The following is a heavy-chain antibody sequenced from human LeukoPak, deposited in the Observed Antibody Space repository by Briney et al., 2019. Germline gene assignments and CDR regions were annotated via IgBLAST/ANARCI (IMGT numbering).Heavy chain of an antibody. V-gene: IGHV1-24*01. CDR1: GYTLTELS. D-gene: IGHD1-26*01. J-gene: IGHJ5*02. Sequence: VASVKVSCKVSGYTLTELSMHWVRQAPGKGLEWMGGFDPEDGETIYAQKFQGRVTITRDMSTSTAYMELSSLRSEDTAVYYCAADREPWERGNWFDPWGQGTLVTVSS. CDR3: AADREPWERGNWFDP. CDR2: FDPEDGET.